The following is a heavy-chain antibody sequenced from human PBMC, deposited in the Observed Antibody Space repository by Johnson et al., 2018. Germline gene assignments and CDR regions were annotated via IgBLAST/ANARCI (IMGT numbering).Heavy chain of an antibody. CDR1: GGSISSYY. V-gene: IGHV4-59*01. Sequence: QVQLQESGPGLVKPSETLSLTCTVSGGSISSYYWSWIRQPPGKGLEWIGYIYYSGSTNYNASLKSRATISVDTSKNQFSLKLTSVTAADTAVYYCARMVARKIFGVVSYYYFMDVWGKGTTVTVSS. CDR2: IYYSGST. D-gene: IGHD3-3*01. J-gene: IGHJ6*03. CDR3: ARMVARKIFGVVSYYYFMDV.